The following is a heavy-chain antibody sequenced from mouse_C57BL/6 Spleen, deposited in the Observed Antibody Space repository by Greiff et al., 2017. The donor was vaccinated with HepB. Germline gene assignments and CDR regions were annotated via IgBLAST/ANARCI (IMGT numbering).Heavy chain of an antibody. D-gene: IGHD2-4*01. CDR2: ISDGGSYT. CDR1: GFTFSSYA. V-gene: IGHV5-4*01. Sequence: EVQLVESGGGLVKPGGSLKLSCAASGFTFSSYAMSWVRQTPEKRLEWVATISDGGSYTYYPDNVKGRFTISRDNAKNNLYLQMSHLKSEDTAMYYCARGHYDYDWYFDVWGTGTTVTVSS. J-gene: IGHJ1*03. CDR3: ARGHYDYDWYFDV.